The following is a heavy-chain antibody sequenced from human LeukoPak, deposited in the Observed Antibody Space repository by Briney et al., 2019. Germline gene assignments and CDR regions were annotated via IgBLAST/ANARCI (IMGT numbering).Heavy chain of an antibody. CDR3: AKDRLLYYYDSSGDIIFDY. J-gene: IGHJ4*02. CDR1: GFTFSSYA. Sequence: GGSLRLSCAASGFTFSSYAMSWVRQAPGKGLEWVSAISGSGGSTYYADSVKGRFTISRDNSKNTLYLQMNNLRAEDTAVYYCAKDRLLYYYDSSGDIIFDYWGQGTLVTVSS. CDR2: ISGSGGST. V-gene: IGHV3-23*01. D-gene: IGHD3-22*01.